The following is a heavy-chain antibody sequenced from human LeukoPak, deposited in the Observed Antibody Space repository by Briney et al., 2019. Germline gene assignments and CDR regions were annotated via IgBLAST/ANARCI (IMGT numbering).Heavy chain of an antibody. D-gene: IGHD2-2*01. V-gene: IGHV3-30*02. Sequence: GGSLRLSCAASGFTFSSYGVHWVRQAPGKGLEWVAFIRYDGSNKYYADSVKGRFTISRDNSKNTLYLQMNSLRAEDTAVYYCAKGGIVVVPAAIPFDYWGQGTLVTVSS. CDR3: AKGGIVVVPAAIPFDY. CDR1: GFTFSSYG. CDR2: IRYDGSNK. J-gene: IGHJ4*02.